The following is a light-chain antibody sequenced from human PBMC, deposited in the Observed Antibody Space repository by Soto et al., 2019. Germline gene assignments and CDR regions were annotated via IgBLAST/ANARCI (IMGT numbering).Light chain of an antibody. CDR1: SSDVGDYNY. J-gene: IGLJ2*01. CDR3: SSYTTSNTL. CDR2: DVS. Sequence: QSALTQPASVSGSPGQSITISCTATSSDVGDYNYVSWYQQHPGKAPKLMIYDVSHRPSGVSNRFSGSKSGNTASLTISGLQAEDEAGYYCSSYTTSNTLFGGGTKVTVL. V-gene: IGLV2-14*03.